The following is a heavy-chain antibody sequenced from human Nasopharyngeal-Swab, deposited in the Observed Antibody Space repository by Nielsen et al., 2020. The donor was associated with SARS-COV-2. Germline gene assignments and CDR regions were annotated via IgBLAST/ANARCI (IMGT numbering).Heavy chain of an antibody. CDR3: ARSDRDGDPYYFDY. J-gene: IGHJ4*02. Sequence: GESLKISCNGSGYSFTSYWFGWVRQMPGKGLEWMGIIYPGDSDTRYSPSFQGQVTISADKSISTAYLQWSSLKASDTATYYCARSDRDGDPYYFDYWGQGTLVTVSS. D-gene: IGHD5-24*01. CDR2: IYPGDSDT. CDR1: GYSFTSYW. V-gene: IGHV5-51*01.